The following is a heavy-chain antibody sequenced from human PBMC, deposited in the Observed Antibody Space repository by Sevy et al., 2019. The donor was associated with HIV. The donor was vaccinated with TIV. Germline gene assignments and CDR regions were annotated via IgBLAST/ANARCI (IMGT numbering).Heavy chain of an antibody. V-gene: IGHV4-30-4*01. CDR2: MYYSGST. D-gene: IGHD3-22*01. J-gene: IGHJ5*02. CDR3: ARYYYDSSGSFDP. Sequence: SETLSLTCTVSGGSISSGDYYWSWIRQPPGKGLEWIGYMYYSGSTYYNPSLKSRVTISVDTSKNQFSLKLSSVTAADTAVYYCARYYYDSSGSFDPWGQRTLVTVSS. CDR1: GGSISSGDYY.